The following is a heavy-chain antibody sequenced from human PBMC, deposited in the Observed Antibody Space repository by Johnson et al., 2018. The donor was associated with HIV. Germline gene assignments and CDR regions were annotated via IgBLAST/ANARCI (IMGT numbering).Heavy chain of an antibody. V-gene: IGHV3-30-3*01. Sequence: QVQLVESGGGLVQPGGSLRLSCAASGFSVSSNYMSWVRQAPGKGLEWLAVISYDGSNKYYADSVKGRFTISRDNSKNTLYLQMNGLRTEDTAVYYCARVFYCTNAGCNKPGACEVWGQGTMVTVSS. CDR1: GFSVSSNY. D-gene: IGHD2-8*01. CDR2: ISYDGSNK. CDR3: ARVFYCTNAGCNKPGACEV. J-gene: IGHJ3*01.